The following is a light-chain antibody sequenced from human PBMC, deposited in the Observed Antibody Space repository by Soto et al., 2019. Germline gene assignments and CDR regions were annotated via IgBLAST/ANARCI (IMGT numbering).Light chain of an antibody. CDR2: GAS. CDR3: QQYYNWPPPT. Sequence: EIVMTQSPATLSVSPGERATLSCRASQSVGGDLAWYQQKPGQAPRLVIYGASTRATDIPARFSGTGSGTELTLTINSLQSEDFAVYYCQQYYNWPPPTFGGGTKVEIK. V-gene: IGKV3-15*01. CDR1: QSVGGD. J-gene: IGKJ4*01.